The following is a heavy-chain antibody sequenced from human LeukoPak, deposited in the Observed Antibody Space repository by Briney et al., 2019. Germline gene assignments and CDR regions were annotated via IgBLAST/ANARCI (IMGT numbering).Heavy chain of an antibody. J-gene: IGHJ4*02. CDR3: ARAHPHPRVVGAPDY. Sequence: SETLSLTCAVYGGSFSGYYWSWIRQPPGKGLEWIGEINHSGSTNYNPSLKSRVTISVDTSKNQFSLKLSSVTAADTAVYYCARAHPHPRVVGAPDYWGQGTLVTVSS. CDR1: GGSFSGYY. CDR2: INHSGST. D-gene: IGHD1-26*01. V-gene: IGHV4-34*01.